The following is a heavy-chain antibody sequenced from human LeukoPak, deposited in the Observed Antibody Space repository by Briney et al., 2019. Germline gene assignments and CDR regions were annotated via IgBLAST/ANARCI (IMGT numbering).Heavy chain of an antibody. CDR2: INSDGSST. CDR3: ARGSRGSGSYYYYYYMDV. Sequence: PGGSLRLSCAASGFTFSSYWMHWVRQAPGEGLVWVSRINSDGSSTSYADSVKGRFTISRDNAKNTLYLQMNSLRAEDTAVYYCARGSRGSGSYYYYYYMDVWGKGTTVTISS. V-gene: IGHV3-74*01. J-gene: IGHJ6*03. D-gene: IGHD3-10*01. CDR1: GFTFSSYW.